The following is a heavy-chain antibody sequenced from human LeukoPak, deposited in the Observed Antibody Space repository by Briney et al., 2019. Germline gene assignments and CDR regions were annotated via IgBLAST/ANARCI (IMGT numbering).Heavy chain of an antibody. CDR2: ISAHNGNT. Sequence: ASVKVSCKASGYTFTSYGISWVRQAPGQGLEWMGWISAHNGNTNYAQKVQGRVTMTTGTSTSTAYMELRSLRSDDTAVYYCARLNRYYYDSSGYPDYWGQGTLVTVTS. CDR3: ARLNRYYYDSSGYPDY. J-gene: IGHJ4*02. D-gene: IGHD3-22*01. V-gene: IGHV1-18*01. CDR1: GYTFTSYG.